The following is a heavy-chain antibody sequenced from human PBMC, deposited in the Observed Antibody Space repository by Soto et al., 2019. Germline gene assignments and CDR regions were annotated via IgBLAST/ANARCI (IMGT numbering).Heavy chain of an antibody. CDR1: GGSISSYY. Sequence: SETLSLTCTVSGGSISSYYWSWIRQPPGKGLEWFGYIYYSGSTNYNPSLKSRVTISVDTSKNQFSLKLSSVTAADTAVYYCARGEDIVVVPATIWGQGTLVTVSS. J-gene: IGHJ4*02. D-gene: IGHD2-2*01. CDR3: ARGEDIVVVPATI. CDR2: IYYSGST. V-gene: IGHV4-59*08.